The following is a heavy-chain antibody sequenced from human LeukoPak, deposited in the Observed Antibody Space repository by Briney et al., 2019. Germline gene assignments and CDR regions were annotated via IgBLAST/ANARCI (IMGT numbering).Heavy chain of an antibody. CDR1: GFTFSSYA. CDR3: AREYYYDSSGYYSDY. D-gene: IGHD3-22*01. Sequence: GGSLRLSCTASGFTFSSYAMSWVRQAPGKGLEWVSAISGSGGSTYYADSVKGRFTISRDNSKNTLYLQMNSLRAEDTAVYYCAREYYYDSSGYYSDYWGQGTLVTVSS. J-gene: IGHJ4*02. CDR2: ISGSGGST. V-gene: IGHV3-23*01.